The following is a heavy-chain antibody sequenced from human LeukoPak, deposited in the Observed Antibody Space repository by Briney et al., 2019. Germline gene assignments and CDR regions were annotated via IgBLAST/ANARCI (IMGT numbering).Heavy chain of an antibody. V-gene: IGHV1-2*02. J-gene: IGHJ5*02. CDR1: GYTFTGCY. CDR3: ARSHRSMVRGVIHWFDP. CDR2: INPNSGGT. Sequence: GASVKVSCKASGYTFTGCYMHWVRLAPGQGLEWMGWINPNSGGTNYAQKFQGRVTMTRDTSISTAYMELSRLRSDDTAVYYCARSHRSMVRGVIHWFDPWGQGTLVTVSS. D-gene: IGHD3-10*01.